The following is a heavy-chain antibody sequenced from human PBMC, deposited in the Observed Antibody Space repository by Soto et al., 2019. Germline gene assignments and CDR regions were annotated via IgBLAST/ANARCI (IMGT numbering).Heavy chain of an antibody. D-gene: IGHD3-16*01. CDR3: AREERVDIITFGGGGLDY. V-gene: IGHV1-69*01. J-gene: IGHJ4*02. CDR1: GGTFSSYA. Sequence: QVQLVQSGAEVKKPGSSVKVSCKASGGTFSSYAISWVRQAPGQGLEWMGGLIPIFGTANYAQKFQGRVTITADESTGTAYMQQSSLRSQDTAVYYFAREERVDIITFGGGGLDYCGQGTLVTVSS. CDR2: LIPIFGTA.